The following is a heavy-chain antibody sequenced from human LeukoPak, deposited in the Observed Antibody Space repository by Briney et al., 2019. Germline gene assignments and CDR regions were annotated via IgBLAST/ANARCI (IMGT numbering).Heavy chain of an antibody. CDR3: ARDQKRRSGYYPQGAFDI. CDR2: FYTSGNT. CDR1: GDSISSFF. J-gene: IGHJ3*02. V-gene: IGHV4-4*07. D-gene: IGHD3-22*01. Sequence: SETLSLTCTVSGDSISSFFWYWIRQPAGKGLEWIGRFYTSGNTNYNPSLKSRVTMSVDTSKNQFSLKLSSVTAADTAVYYCARDQKRRSGYYPQGAFDIWGQGTMVTVSS.